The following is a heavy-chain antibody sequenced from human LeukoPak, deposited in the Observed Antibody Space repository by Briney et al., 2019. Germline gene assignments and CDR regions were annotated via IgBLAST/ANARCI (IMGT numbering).Heavy chain of an antibody. CDR1: GGSISSYY. CDR3: ARVSLVRGAPDYYFDY. D-gene: IGHD3-10*01. V-gene: IGHV4-59*12. CDR2: IYYSGST. J-gene: IGHJ4*02. Sequence: SETLSLTCTVSGGSISSYYWSWIRQPPGKGLEWVGYIYYSGSTNYNPSLKSRVTMSVDTSKNQFSLKLSSVTAADTAVYYCARVSLVRGAPDYYFDYWGQGTLVTVSS.